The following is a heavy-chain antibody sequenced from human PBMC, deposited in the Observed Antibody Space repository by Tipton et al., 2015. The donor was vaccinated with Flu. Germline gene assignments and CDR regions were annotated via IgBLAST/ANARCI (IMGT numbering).Heavy chain of an antibody. CDR3: ARDLWNDRRAYYYYGVDV. CDR1: GDSISSSSY. CDR2: GDYSEST. J-gene: IGHJ6*02. Sequence: TLSLTCTVSGDSISSSSYWGWIRQPPGKGLEWIGSGDYSESTYYNPSLKSRVTISVDTSKSQFSLKLSSVTAADTAVYYCARDLWNDRRAYYYYGVDVWGQGTTVTVSS. V-gene: IGHV4-39*07. D-gene: IGHD1-1*01.